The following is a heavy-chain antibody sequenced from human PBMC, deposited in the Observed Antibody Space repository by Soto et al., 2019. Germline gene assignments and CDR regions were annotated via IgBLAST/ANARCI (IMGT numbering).Heavy chain of an antibody. CDR1: GVSISSGGYS. Sequence: QLQLQESGSGLVKPSETLSLTCAVSGVSISSGGYSWSWIRQPPGKGLEWIAYIYAHGSTYYNPSLKSRVTMSVDGSKNQFSLKLGSVTAGDTAVYYCARHYINYHFDFWGQGILVTVSS. CDR3: ARHYINYHFDF. D-gene: IGHD4-4*01. CDR2: IYAHGST. J-gene: IGHJ4*02. V-gene: IGHV4-30-2*01.